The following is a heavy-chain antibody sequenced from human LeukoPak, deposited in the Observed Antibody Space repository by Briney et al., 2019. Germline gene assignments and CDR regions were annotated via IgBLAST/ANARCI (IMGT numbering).Heavy chain of an antibody. Sequence: ASVKVSCKASGNTFTGYYMHWVRQAPGQGLEWMGWINPNSGGTDYAQKFQGRVTMTRDTSISTAYMELSRLRSDDTAVYYCARRHAYSGRGPYYFDYWGQGTLVTVSS. CDR1: GNTFTGYY. V-gene: IGHV1-2*02. D-gene: IGHD3-10*01. CDR2: INPNSGGT. CDR3: ARRHAYSGRGPYYFDY. J-gene: IGHJ4*02.